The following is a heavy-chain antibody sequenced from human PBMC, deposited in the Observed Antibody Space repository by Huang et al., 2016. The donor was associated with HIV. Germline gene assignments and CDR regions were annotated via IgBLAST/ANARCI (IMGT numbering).Heavy chain of an antibody. D-gene: IGHD3-3*01. CDR3: AKDADTSGYDVLGPFGS. CDR2: ITDGMNKR. V-gene: IGHV3-23*01. CDR1: GFTFSSYA. J-gene: IGHJ4*02. Sequence: EVLLLESGGGLVQPGGSLRLSCVASGFTFSSYAMSWVRQAPGKGMDGVSGITDGMNKRNYAHSVKGRFAVSRDDSTNTLYLQMNSLRAEDTAVYYCAKDADTSGYDVLGPFGSWGQGTLVTVSS.